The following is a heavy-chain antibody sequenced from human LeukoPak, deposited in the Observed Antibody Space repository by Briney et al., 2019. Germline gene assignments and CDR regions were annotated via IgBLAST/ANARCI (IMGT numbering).Heavy chain of an antibody. CDR3: AKVGPYSSSGYSSGSEEGSYYFDY. CDR1: GFTFDDYA. J-gene: IGHJ4*02. Sequence: GGSLRLSCAASGFTFDDYAMHWVRQAPGKGLEWVSGISWISGSIGYADSVKGRFTISRDNAKNSLYLQMNSLRAEDTALYYCAKVGPYSSSGYSSGSEEGSYYFDYWGQGTLVTVSS. V-gene: IGHV3-9*01. D-gene: IGHD6-13*01. CDR2: ISWISGSI.